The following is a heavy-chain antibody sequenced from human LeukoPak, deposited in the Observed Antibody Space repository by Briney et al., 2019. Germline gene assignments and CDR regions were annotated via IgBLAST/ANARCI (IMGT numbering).Heavy chain of an antibody. D-gene: IGHD3-10*01. CDR2: ISSTGSTI. Sequence: PGGSLRLSCAASGFTFSSYSMNWVRQAPGKGLEWVSYISSTGSTIYYADSVKGRFAISRDNAKNSLYLQMNSLRDEDTAVYYCARYTMVRGIVVWFDPWGQGTLVTVSS. V-gene: IGHV3-48*02. CDR1: GFTFSSYS. CDR3: ARYTMVRGIVVWFDP. J-gene: IGHJ5*02.